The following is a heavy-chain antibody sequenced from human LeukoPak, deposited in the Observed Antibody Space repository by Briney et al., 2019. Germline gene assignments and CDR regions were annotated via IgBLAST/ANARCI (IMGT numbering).Heavy chain of an antibody. Sequence: GGSLRLSCAASGFTFSSYAMNWVRQAPGKGLEWVSTISGSGGSTYYADSVKGRFTISRDNSKNTLYLQMNSLRVEDTAVYYCAKDKHSSGWYGIDYWGQGTLVAVSS. D-gene: IGHD6-19*01. J-gene: IGHJ4*02. CDR3: AKDKHSSGWYGIDY. CDR2: ISGSGGST. CDR1: GFTFSSYA. V-gene: IGHV3-23*01.